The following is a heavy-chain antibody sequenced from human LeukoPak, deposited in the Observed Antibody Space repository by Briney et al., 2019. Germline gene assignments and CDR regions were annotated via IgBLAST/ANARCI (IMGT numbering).Heavy chain of an antibody. J-gene: IGHJ4*02. CDR1: GGSFSGYY. D-gene: IGHD2-2*01. CDR3: ARMDTSFDY. CDR2: INHSGST. Sequence: PSETLSLTCAVYGGSFSGYYWSWIRQPPGKGLEWIWEINHSGSTNYNPSLKSRVTISVDTSKNQFSLKLSSVTAADPAVYYCARMDTSFDYWGQGTLVTVSS. V-gene: IGHV4-34*01.